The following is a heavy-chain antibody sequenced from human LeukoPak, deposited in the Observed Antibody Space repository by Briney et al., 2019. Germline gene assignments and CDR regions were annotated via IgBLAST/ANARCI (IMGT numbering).Heavy chain of an antibody. CDR3: ARAEVIVGTTGFDY. CDR1: GYTFISYY. J-gene: IGHJ4*02. D-gene: IGHD1-26*01. CDR2: INPSGGST. V-gene: IGHV1-46*01. Sequence: ASVKVSCKASGYTFISYYMHWVRQAPGQGLEWMGIINPSGGSTNYAQKFQGRVTMTRDTSTSTVYMELSTLRSEDTAVYYCARAEVIVGTTGFDYWGQGTLVTVSS.